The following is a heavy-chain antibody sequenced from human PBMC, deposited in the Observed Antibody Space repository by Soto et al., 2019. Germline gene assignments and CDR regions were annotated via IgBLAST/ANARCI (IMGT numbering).Heavy chain of an antibody. D-gene: IGHD2-8*01. CDR2: VYGSDDK. V-gene: IGHV2-5*01. J-gene: IGHJ4*02. CDR1: GFSLTTSAVA. CDR3: VRRSDPYYFDY. Sequence: QITLQESGPTLVKPTQTLTLTCTFSGFSLTTSAVAVGWIRQPPGKALEWLAIVYGSDDKFYSPSLKSRLTIXKXXXXXXXXXXXXXXXXXXXXXXXCVRRSDPYYFDYWGQGTLVTVSS.